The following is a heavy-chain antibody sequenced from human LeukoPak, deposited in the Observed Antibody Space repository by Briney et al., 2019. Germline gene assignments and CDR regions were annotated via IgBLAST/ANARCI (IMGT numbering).Heavy chain of an antibody. CDR1: GITFSNYA. D-gene: IGHD3-3*01. CDR3: TRDFGRSSYYFDF. CDR2: ISGSGGLT. J-gene: IGHJ4*02. Sequence: PGGSLRLSCAASGITFSNYAMSWVRQAPGKGLEWVSGISGSGGLTYYADSVRGRFIISRDNAENSLFLQMNRLRVEDTAVYYCTRDFGRSSYYFDFWGQGTLVTVSS. V-gene: IGHV3-23*01.